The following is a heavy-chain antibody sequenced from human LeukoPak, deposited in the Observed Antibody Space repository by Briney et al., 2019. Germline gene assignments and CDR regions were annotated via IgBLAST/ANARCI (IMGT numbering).Heavy chain of an antibody. CDR2: ISGSGGST. V-gene: IGHV3-23*01. D-gene: IGHD6-13*01. Sequence: GGSLRLSCATSGFSFNSYAMSWVRQAPGKGLEWVSGISGSGGSTYYADSVRGRFTISRDNSKNTLYLQMDSLRGEDTAVYYCAKVLTGAAAGTLDSWGQGTLVTVSS. J-gene: IGHJ4*02. CDR1: GFSFNSYA. CDR3: AKVLTGAAAGTLDS.